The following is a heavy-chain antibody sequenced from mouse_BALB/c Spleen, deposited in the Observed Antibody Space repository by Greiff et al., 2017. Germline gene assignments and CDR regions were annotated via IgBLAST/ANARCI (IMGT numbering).Heavy chain of an antibody. Sequence: EVKLVESGGGLVTPGGSLKLSCAASGFAFSSYDMSWVRQTPEKRLEWVAYISSGGGSTYYPDTVKGRFTISRDNAKNTLYLQMSSLKSEDTAMYYCTRENSFITTATGAMDYWGQGTSVTGSS. V-gene: IGHV5-12-1*01. D-gene: IGHD1-2*01. CDR1: GFAFSSYD. CDR3: TRENSFITTATGAMDY. CDR2: ISSGGGST. J-gene: IGHJ4*01.